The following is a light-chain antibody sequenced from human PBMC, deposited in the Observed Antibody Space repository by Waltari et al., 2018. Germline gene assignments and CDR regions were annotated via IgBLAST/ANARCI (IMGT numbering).Light chain of an antibody. Sequence: EIVMTQSPATLSVSPGERATLSCRASQSFSSKLTWYRQKPGQAPRLLIYGASTMATGIPARFSGSGSGTDFTLTISSLQSEDFAVYYCQQYYNWPPVTFGQGTRLEIK. V-gene: IGKV3-15*01. CDR1: QSFSSK. J-gene: IGKJ5*01. CDR2: GAS. CDR3: QQYYNWPPVT.